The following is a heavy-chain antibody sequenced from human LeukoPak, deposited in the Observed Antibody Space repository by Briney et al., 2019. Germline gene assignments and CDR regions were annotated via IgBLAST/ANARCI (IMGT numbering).Heavy chain of an antibody. Sequence: PGGSLRLSCAAPGFTFSSYWMSWVRQAPGKGLEWVANIKQDGSEKYYVDSVKGRFTISRDNAKNSLYLQMNSLRAEDTAVYYCARAFCGGDCYTYYYYYYIDVWGKGTTVTVSS. CDR1: GFTFSSYW. CDR3: ARAFCGGDCYTYYYYYYIDV. D-gene: IGHD2-21*01. J-gene: IGHJ6*03. V-gene: IGHV3-7*01. CDR2: IKQDGSEK.